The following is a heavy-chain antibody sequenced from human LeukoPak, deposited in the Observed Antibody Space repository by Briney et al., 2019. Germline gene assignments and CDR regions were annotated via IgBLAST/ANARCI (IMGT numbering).Heavy chain of an antibody. D-gene: IGHD3-10*01. J-gene: IGHJ4*02. V-gene: IGHV3-7*03. CDR3: ARDRIGDLGEPPYIDY. CDR2: IKQDGSEK. Sequence: GGSLRLSCAASGFTFSSYWMSWVRQAPGKGLEWVANIKQDGSEKYYVDSVKGRFTISRDNAKNSLYLQMNSLRAEDTALYYCARDRIGDLGEPPYIDYWGQGTLVTVSS. CDR1: GFTFSSYW.